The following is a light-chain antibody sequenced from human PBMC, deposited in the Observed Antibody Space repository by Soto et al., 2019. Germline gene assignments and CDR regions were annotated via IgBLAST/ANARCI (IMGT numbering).Light chain of an antibody. Sequence: QSVLTQPTSVSGAPGQRVTISCTGSSSNIGAGYDVHWYRHLPGTAPKLLIYGNINRPSGVPDRLSGSKSGTSASLAITGLQAEDEADYYCQSYDSSRSGVVFGGGTKVTVL. CDR1: SSNIGAGYD. J-gene: IGLJ2*01. V-gene: IGLV1-40*01. CDR2: GNI. CDR3: QSYDSSRSGVV.